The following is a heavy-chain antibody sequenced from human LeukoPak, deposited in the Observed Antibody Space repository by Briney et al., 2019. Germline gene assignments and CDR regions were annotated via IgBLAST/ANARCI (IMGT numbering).Heavy chain of an antibody. CDR1: GGSISSSSYY. V-gene: IGHV4-39*07. J-gene: IGHJ4*02. D-gene: IGHD2-15*01. CDR2: IYYSGST. Sequence: PSETLSLTCTVSGGSISSSSYYWGWIRQPPGKGLEWIGSIYYSGSTYYNPSLKSRVTISVDTSKNQFSLKLSSVTAADTAVYYCAREALGYCSGGSCYLTVYYFDYWGQGTLVTVSS. CDR3: AREALGYCSGGSCYLTVYYFDY.